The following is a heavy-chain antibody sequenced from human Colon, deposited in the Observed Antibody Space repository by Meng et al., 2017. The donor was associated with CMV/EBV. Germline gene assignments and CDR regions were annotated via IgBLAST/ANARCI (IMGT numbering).Heavy chain of an antibody. CDR2: TYYGGRT. Sequence: SISSGDYYWSWIRQPPGKDLEWIGFTYYGGRTYYNPSLKSRLTISIDTSKNQFSLRLSSVTAADTAVYYCARTEDCHSTRCYTGFDPWGQGTLVTVSS. CDR3: ARTEDCHSTRCYTGFDP. J-gene: IGHJ5*02. CDR1: SISSGDYY. V-gene: IGHV4-30-4*08. D-gene: IGHD2-2*01.